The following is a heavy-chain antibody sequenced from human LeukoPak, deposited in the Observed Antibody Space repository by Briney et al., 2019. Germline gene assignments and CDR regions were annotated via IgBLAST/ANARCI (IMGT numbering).Heavy chain of an antibody. Sequence: PGGSLRLSCAAYGFPFSTYSMHWVCQAPGKGLEWVANIKQDGSEKYYVDSVKGRFTISRDNSKNTLYLQMNSLRAEDTAVYYCARDLAVAYFDYWGQGTLVTVSS. CDR1: GFPFSTYS. J-gene: IGHJ4*02. CDR2: IKQDGSEK. V-gene: IGHV3-7*01. CDR3: ARDLAVAYFDY. D-gene: IGHD6-19*01.